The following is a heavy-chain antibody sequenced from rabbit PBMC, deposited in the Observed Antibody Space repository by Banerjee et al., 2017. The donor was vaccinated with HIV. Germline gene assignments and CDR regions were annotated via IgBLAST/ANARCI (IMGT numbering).Heavy chain of an antibody. J-gene: IGHJ4*01. D-gene: IGHD4-1*01. Sequence: QEQLEESGGDLVQPEGSLTLTCTASGLDFSSSYWICWVRQAPGKGLEWIACIYVGSSGKTHYASWAKGRFTISKASSTTVTLQMTSLTAADTATYFCARDLAGVIGWNFGLWGPGTLVTVS. CDR1: GLDFSSSYW. CDR3: ARDLAGVIGWNFGL. V-gene: IGHV1S45*01. CDR2: IYVGSSGKT.